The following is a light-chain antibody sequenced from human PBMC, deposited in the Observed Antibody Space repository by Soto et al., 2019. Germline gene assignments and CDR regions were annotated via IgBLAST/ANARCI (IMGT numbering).Light chain of an antibody. CDR3: QQYGDSPLT. V-gene: IGKV3-20*01. CDR1: QSVSSNY. CDR2: GAS. J-gene: IGKJ3*01. Sequence: EIVLTQSPGTLSLSPGERATLSCRASQSVSSNYLAWYQQKPGQAPRLLIYGASTRATGIPERFSGSGSGTDFALTISRLEPEDFGVYYCQQYGDSPLTSGPGTKVDIK.